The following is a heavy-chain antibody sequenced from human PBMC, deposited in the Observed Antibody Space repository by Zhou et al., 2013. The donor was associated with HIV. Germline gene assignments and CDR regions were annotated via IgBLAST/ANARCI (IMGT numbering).Heavy chain of an antibody. Sequence: QVQLVQSGAEVKKPGSSVKVSCKASGGTFSSYAISWVRQAPGQGLEWMGRIIPIFGTANYAQKFQGRVTITADESTSTAYMELSSLRSEDTAVYYCARDRGYCSGGSCYSGWFDPWGQGTLVTVSS. CDR2: IIPIFGTA. D-gene: IGHD2-15*01. V-gene: IGHV1-69*13. CDR3: ARDRGYCSGGSCYSGWFDP. CDR1: GGTFSSYA. J-gene: IGHJ5*02.